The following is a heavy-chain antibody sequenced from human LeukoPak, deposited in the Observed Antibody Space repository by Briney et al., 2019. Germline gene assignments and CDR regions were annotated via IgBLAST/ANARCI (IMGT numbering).Heavy chain of an antibody. CDR1: GYTFTGYY. CDR2: INPNSGGT. V-gene: IGHV1-2*02. Sequence: GASVKVSCKASGYTFTGYYMHWVRQAPGQGLEWMGWINPNSGGTNYAQKFQGRVTMTRDTSISTAYMELSRLRSDDTAVYYCARDGVHQMSSSWYYYYGMDVWGQGTTVTVSS. J-gene: IGHJ6*02. D-gene: IGHD6-13*01. CDR3: ARDGVHQMSSSWYYYYGMDV.